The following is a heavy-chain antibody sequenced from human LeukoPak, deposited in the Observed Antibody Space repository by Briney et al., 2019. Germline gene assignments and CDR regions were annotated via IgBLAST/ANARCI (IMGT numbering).Heavy chain of an antibody. CDR1: GDSISTSY. V-gene: IGHV4-59*01. D-gene: IGHD4-17*01. CDR3: ARPTYADYDWPDWYFDL. Sequence: PSETLSLTCSVSGDSISTSYWIWIRQSRGKGLEWIGYLYNSGSTNYNPSFKSRTHISVYMSKNQFFLNLTSLTAADTAVYYCARPTYADYDWPDWYFDLWGRGTLVTVSS. J-gene: IGHJ2*01. CDR2: LYNSGST.